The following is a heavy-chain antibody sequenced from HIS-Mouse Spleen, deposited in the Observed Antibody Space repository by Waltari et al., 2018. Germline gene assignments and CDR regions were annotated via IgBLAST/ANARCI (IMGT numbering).Heavy chain of an antibody. CDR3: AREIPYSSSWYDWYFDL. Sequence: QLQLQESGPGLVKPSETLSLTCTVPGGSISSSSYYWGWSRQPPGKGLEWIGSIYYSGTTYYNPSLKSRVTISVDTSKNQFSLKLSSVTAADTAVYYCAREIPYSSSWYDWYFDLWGRGTLATVSS. D-gene: IGHD6-13*01. CDR1: GGSISSSSYY. V-gene: IGHV4-39*07. J-gene: IGHJ2*01. CDR2: IYYSGTT.